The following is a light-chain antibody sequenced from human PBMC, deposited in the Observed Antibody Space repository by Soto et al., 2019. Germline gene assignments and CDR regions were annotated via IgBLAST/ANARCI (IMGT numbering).Light chain of an antibody. J-gene: IGKJ5*01. CDR2: AAS. CDR1: QSLNNY. V-gene: IGKV1-39*01. Sequence: DVRLTQPQPALAALVGDRVPSPCRASQSLNNYLNWYQLKPGQAPKFLIYAASSLVSGVPSRFSGSGSGTEFTLSISSLQPEDFATYYCQQCYTTPVTFGQGTRLDIK. CDR3: QQCYTTPVT.